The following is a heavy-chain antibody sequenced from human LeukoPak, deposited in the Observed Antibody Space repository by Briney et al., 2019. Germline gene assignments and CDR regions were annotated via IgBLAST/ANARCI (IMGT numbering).Heavy chain of an antibody. CDR3: ARHDYGGNSGDY. CDR2: IGTSSSTI. CDR1: GFTFSSYS. J-gene: IGHJ4*02. D-gene: IGHD4-23*01. Sequence: GGALRLSCAASGFTFSSYSMNWVRQAPGKGLEWVSYIGTSSSTIYYADSVKGRFTISRDNAENSLYLQMNRLRDEDTAVYYCARHDYGGNSGDYWGQGTLVTVSS. V-gene: IGHV3-48*02.